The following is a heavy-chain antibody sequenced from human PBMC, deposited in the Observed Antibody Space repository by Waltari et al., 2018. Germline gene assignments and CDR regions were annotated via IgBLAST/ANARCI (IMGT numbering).Heavy chain of an antibody. CDR1: GGSISSGDSY. Sequence: QVQLQESGPGLVKASQTLSLTCTVSGGSISSGDSYWSWIRQPPGKGLEWIGYINYSGRTYYNPSLKSRVTILVDTSKNQFSLKLNSVTATDTAVYYCARGVGYCSSTNCYQFDYWGQGTLVTVSS. J-gene: IGHJ4*02. CDR2: INYSGRT. CDR3: ARGVGYCSSTNCYQFDY. D-gene: IGHD2-2*01. V-gene: IGHV4-30-4*08.